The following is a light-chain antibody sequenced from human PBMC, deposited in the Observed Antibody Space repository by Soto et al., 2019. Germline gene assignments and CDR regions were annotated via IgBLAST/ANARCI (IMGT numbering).Light chain of an antibody. CDR1: SSDFGGYNF. Sequence: QSVLTQPASVSGSPGQSITFSCTGTSSDFGGYNFLSWYQQHPGKAPKLIIYEVSNRPSGVSSRFSGSKSGNTASLTISGLQAEDEASYYCSSYTSSSTRVFGGGTKVTVL. V-gene: IGLV2-14*01. CDR3: SSYTSSSTRV. CDR2: EVS. J-gene: IGLJ3*02.